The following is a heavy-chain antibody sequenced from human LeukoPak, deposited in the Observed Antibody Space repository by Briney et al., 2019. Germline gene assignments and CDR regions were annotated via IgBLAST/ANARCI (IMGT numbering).Heavy chain of an antibody. Sequence: GESLKISCKGSGYSFTSYWISWVRQMPGKGLEWMGRIDPSDSYTNYSPSLQGHVTISADKSISTAYLQWSSLKASDTAMYYCARLEGDDILTGYYLPMYYFDYWGQGTLVTVSS. J-gene: IGHJ4*02. CDR1: GYSFTSYW. V-gene: IGHV5-10-1*01. D-gene: IGHD3-9*01. CDR2: IDPSDSYT. CDR3: ARLEGDDILTGYYLPMYYFDY.